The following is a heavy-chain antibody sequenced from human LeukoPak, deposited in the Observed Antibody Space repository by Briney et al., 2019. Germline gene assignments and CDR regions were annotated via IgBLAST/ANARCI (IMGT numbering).Heavy chain of an antibody. Sequence: SETLSLTCTVSGDSISSNDNYWSWIRQPAGKGLEWIGRISPSGSTIYNPSLKSRVTLSVDTSKNQFSLKLTSVTAADTAIYYCARGSVRLDYWGQGTLVTVSS. D-gene: IGHD4-17*01. J-gene: IGHJ4*02. CDR3: ARGSVRLDY. V-gene: IGHV4-61*02. CDR1: GDSISSNDNY. CDR2: ISPSGST.